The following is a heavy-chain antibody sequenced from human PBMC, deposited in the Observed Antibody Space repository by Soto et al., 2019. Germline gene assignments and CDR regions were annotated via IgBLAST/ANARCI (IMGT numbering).Heavy chain of an antibody. D-gene: IGHD6-13*01. CDR1: GFTFSDYY. V-gene: IGHV3-11*05. CDR2: ISSSSSYT. CDR3: ARVIAGIAAAGTGWFDP. Sequence: QVQLVESGGGLVKPGGSLRLSCAASGFTFSDYYMSWIRQAPGKGLEWVSYISSSSSYTNYADSVKGRFTISRDNAKNSLYLQMNSLRAEDTAVYYCARVIAGIAAAGTGWFDPWGQGTLVTVSS. J-gene: IGHJ5*02.